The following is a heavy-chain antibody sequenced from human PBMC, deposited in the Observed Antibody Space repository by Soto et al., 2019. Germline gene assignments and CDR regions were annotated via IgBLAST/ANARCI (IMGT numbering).Heavy chain of an antibody. J-gene: IGHJ5*02. CDR1: GGSFSGYY. CDR3: ATRITMVRGAYGPRGCWFDP. Sequence: QVQLQQWGAGLLKPSETLSLTCAAYGGSFSGYYWSWIRQPPGKGLEWIGEINHSGSTNYNPSLKSRVTISVDTSKNQFSLKLSSVTAADTAVYYCATRITMVRGAYGPRGCWFDPWGQGTLVTVSS. D-gene: IGHD3-10*01. CDR2: INHSGST. V-gene: IGHV4-34*01.